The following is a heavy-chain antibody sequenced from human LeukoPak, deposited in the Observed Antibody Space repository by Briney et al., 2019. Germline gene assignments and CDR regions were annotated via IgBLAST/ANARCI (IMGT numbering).Heavy chain of an antibody. J-gene: IGHJ4*02. CDR2: INSDGSST. CDR3: ARGNGDYEGGLDY. D-gene: IGHD4-17*01. V-gene: IGHV3-74*01. Sequence: GGSLRLSCAASGFTFSSYWMHRVRQAPGKGLVWVSRINSDGSSTSYADSVKGRFTISRDNAKNTLYLQMNSLRAEDTAVYYCARGNGDYEGGLDYWGQGTLVTVSS. CDR1: GFTFSSYW.